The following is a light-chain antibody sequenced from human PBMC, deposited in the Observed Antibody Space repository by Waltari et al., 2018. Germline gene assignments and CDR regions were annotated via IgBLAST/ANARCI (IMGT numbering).Light chain of an antibody. V-gene: IGKV1-9*01. CDR2: AAS. CDR3: QQFDIYPIT. CDR1: QGIRSS. J-gene: IGKJ4*01. Sequence: DIQLTQSPSFLSASVGDRVTITCRASQGIRSSLTWYQLKPGKAPMLLFYAASTLQAGVQSRFSASGSGTDFTLTISSLQPEDFAIYYCQQFDIYPITFGGGTKVEIK.